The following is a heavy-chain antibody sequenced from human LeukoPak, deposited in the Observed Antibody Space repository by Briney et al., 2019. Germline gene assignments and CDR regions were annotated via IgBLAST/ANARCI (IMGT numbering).Heavy chain of an antibody. D-gene: IGHD6-6*01. J-gene: IGHJ3*02. CDR1: GGTFSSYA. V-gene: IGHV1-69*13. CDR3: ARDYRYSSSSFAFDI. Sequence: ASVKVSCKASGGTFSSYAISWVRQAPGQGLEWMGGIIPIFGTANYAQKFQGRVTITADESTSTAYMELSSLRSEDTAVYYCARDYRYSSSSFAFDIWGQGTMGTVSS. CDR2: IIPIFGTA.